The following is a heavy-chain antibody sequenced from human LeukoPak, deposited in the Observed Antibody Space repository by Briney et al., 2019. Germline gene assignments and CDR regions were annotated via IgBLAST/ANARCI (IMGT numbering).Heavy chain of an antibody. Sequence: ASQTLSLTCAVSGGSISSGGYSWNWLRQAPGMGREWIVYSYYSGDTYYNPSLNSRITISIYRSKNQFSLKLSSVTAAYTGVYYCARADSYDSSGYYSLRHDAFDIWGQGTMVTVSS. CDR1: GGSISSGGYS. CDR3: ARADSYDSSGYYSLRHDAFDI. CDR2: SYYSGDT. V-gene: IGHV4-30-2*01. J-gene: IGHJ3*02. D-gene: IGHD3-22*01.